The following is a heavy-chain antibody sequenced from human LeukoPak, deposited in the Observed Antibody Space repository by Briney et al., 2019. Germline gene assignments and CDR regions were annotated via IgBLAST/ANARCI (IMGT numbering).Heavy chain of an antibody. CDR2: ISYDGSNK. J-gene: IGHJ4*02. CDR3: ARFGRWLQFDY. CDR1: GFTFSSYA. D-gene: IGHD5-24*01. V-gene: IGHV3-30-3*01. Sequence: GGSLRLSCAASGFTFSSYAMHWVRQAPGKGLEWVAVISYDGSNKYYADSVKGRFTISRDNSKNTLYLQTSSLRAEDTAVYYCARFGRWLQFDYWGQGTLVTVSS.